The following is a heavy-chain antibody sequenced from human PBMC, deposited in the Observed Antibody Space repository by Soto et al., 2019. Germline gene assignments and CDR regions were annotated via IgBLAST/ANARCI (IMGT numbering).Heavy chain of an antibody. J-gene: IGHJ3*02. D-gene: IGHD3-10*01. CDR3: AKDRGGDLKAFDI. V-gene: IGHV3-21*01. Sequence: PGGSLRLSCAASGVTFSSYSMNCVRQAPGKGLEWVSSISSSSSYIYYADSVKGRFTISRDNAKNSLYLQMNSLRVEDTALYYCAKDRGGDLKAFDIWGQGTMVTVS. CDR1: GVTFSSYS. CDR2: ISSSSSYI.